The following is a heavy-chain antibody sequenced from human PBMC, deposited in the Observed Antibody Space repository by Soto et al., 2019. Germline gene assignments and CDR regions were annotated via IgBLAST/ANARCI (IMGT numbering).Heavy chain of an antibody. Sequence: SVKVSCKTSGDNFKKNVFTWVRQAPGQGLEWMGGTIPALGKTHYIEKFQGRVTTTVDDATKTVYMEVRDLTSEDTAIYYCARGPFRSYAIGVWGQVNTLTVSS. V-gene: IGHV1-69*10. CDR1: GDNFKKNV. CDR3: ARGPFRSYAIGV. CDR2: TIPALGKT. J-gene: IGHJ6*02. D-gene: IGHD3-10*01.